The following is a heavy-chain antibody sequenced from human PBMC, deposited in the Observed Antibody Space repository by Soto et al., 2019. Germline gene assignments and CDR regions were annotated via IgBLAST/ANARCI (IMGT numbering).Heavy chain of an antibody. D-gene: IGHD1-26*01. J-gene: IGHJ4*02. Sequence: SETLSLTCAVYGGSFSGYYWSWIRQPPGKGLEWIGEINHSGSTNYNPSLKSRVTISVDTSKNQFSLKLSSVTAADTAVYYCARAGGNYWGQGTLVIVAS. V-gene: IGHV4-34*01. CDR3: ARAGGNY. CDR2: INHSGST. CDR1: GGSFSGYY.